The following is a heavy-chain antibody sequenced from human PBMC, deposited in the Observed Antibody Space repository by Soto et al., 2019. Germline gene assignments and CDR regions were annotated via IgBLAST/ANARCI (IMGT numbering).Heavy chain of an antibody. V-gene: IGHV5-10-1*01. J-gene: IGHJ3*02. D-gene: IGHD1-26*01. Sequence: PGESLKISCKGSGYSFTSYWISWVRQMPGKGLEWMGRIDPSDSYTNYSPSFQGHVTISADKSISTAYLQWSSLKASDTAMYYCASPNIVGANIVSWAFDIWGQGTMVTVSS. CDR1: GYSFTSYW. CDR3: ASPNIVGANIVSWAFDI. CDR2: IDPSDSYT.